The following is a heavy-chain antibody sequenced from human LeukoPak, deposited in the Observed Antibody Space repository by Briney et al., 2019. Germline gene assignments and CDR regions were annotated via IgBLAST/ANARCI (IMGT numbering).Heavy chain of an antibody. V-gene: IGHV3-48*01. D-gene: IGHD1-14*01. Sequence: GRSLRLSCAASGFTFSSYAMHWVRQAPGKGLEWVSYISTSSSTIYYADSVKGRFTISRDNAKNSLYLQMNSLRAEDTAVYYCARGPGFDPWGQGTLVTVSS. J-gene: IGHJ5*02. CDR3: ARGPGFDP. CDR1: GFTFSSYA. CDR2: ISTSSSTI.